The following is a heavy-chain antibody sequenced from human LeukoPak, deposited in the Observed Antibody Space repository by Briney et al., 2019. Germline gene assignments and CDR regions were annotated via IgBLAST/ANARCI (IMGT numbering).Heavy chain of an antibody. V-gene: IGHV4-4*07. CDR1: GGSISSYY. J-gene: IGHJ4*02. CDR2: IYTSGST. CDR3: ARVDEGGYDSSYYFDY. Sequence: SETLSLTCTVSGGSISSYYWSWIRQPAGKGLEWIGRIYTSGSTNYNPSLKSRVTMSVDTSKDQFSLKLSSVTAADTAVYYCARVDEGGYDSSYYFDYWGQGTLVTVSS. D-gene: IGHD5-12*01.